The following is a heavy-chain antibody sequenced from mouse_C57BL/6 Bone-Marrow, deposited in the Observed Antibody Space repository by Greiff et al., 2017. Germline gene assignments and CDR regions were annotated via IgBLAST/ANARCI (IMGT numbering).Heavy chain of an antibody. CDR1: GFTFCDYY. CDR3: ARHEGDYYLAY. Sequence: EVMLVESGGGFVQPGGSLQLSRAASGFTFCDYYMYWVRPTPEKRLEWVAYISNGGGSTYYPDTVTDRFTISIDNAKNTLYLQMSRLKSEDQAMYYCARHEGDYYLAYWGQGTRVTVSA. V-gene: IGHV5-12*01. CDR2: ISNGGGST. J-gene: IGHJ3*01. D-gene: IGHD1-1*01.